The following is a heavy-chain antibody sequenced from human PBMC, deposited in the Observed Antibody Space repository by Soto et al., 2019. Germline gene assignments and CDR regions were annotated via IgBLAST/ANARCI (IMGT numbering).Heavy chain of an antibody. D-gene: IGHD6-13*01. CDR3: ARGVRLSSSWYSRSPMNYYYGMDV. CDR1: GGTFSSYA. V-gene: IGHV1-69*13. Sequence: SVKVSCKASGGTFSSYAISWVRQAPGQGLEWMGGIIPIFGTANYAQKFQGGVTITADESTSTAYMELSSLRSEDTAVYYCARGVRLSSSWYSRSPMNYYYGMDVWGQGTTVTVSS. J-gene: IGHJ6*02. CDR2: IIPIFGTA.